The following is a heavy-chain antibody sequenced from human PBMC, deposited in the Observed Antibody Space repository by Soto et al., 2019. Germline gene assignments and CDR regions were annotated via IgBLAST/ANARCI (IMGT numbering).Heavy chain of an antibody. D-gene: IGHD1-1*01. V-gene: IGHV3-33*01. CDR2: IWYDGSNK. Sequence: GGSLRLSCAASGFTFSSYGMHWVRQAPGKGLEWVAVIWYDGSNKYYADSVKGRFTISRDNSKNTLYLQINSLRAEDTAVYYCAREGTGDYYYYYGMDVWGQGTTVTVSS. CDR3: AREGTGDYYYYYGMDV. J-gene: IGHJ6*02. CDR1: GFTFSSYG.